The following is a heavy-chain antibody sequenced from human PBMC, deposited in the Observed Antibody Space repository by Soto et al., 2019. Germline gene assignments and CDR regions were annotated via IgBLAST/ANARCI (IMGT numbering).Heavy chain of an antibody. CDR3: TRGVRHVFFYYYYYMDV. CDR1: GFTFGDYA. Sequence: GGSLRLSCTASGFTFGDYAMSWVRQAPGKGLEWVGFIRSKAYGGTTEYAASVKGRFTISRDDSKSIAYLQMNSLKTEDTAVYYCTRGVRHVFFYYYYYMDVWGKGTTVTVSS. J-gene: IGHJ6*03. CDR2: IRSKAYGGTT. V-gene: IGHV3-49*04. D-gene: IGHD3-3*01.